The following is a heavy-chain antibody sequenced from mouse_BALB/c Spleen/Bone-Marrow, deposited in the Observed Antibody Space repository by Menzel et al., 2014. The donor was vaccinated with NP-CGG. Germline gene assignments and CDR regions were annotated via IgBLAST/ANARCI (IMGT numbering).Heavy chain of an antibody. CDR2: ISXGGST. J-gene: IGHJ4*01. Sequence: EVKVVESGGGLVKPGGSLKLSCAASGFTFSSYAMSWVRQTPEKRLEWVASISXGGSTYYPDSVKGRFTISRDNARNILYLQMSRLRSGDTAMYYCARRGGSGNYAMDYWGQGTQSPSPQ. CDR1: GFTFSSYA. V-gene: IGHV5-6-5*01. D-gene: IGHD1-1*01. CDR3: ARRGGSGNYAMDY.